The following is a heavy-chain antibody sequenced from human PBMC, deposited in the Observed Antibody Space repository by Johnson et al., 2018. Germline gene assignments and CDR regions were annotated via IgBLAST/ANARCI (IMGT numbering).Heavy chain of an antibody. Sequence: QVQLVQSGGGVVQPGRSLRLSCAASGFTFSFSSYAMHWVRQAPGKGLEWVAVISYDGSNKYYADSVKGRFIISRDNSKNIIFLQMNSLRAEDTAVYYCAKDATGIYLHYYGVDVWGQGTTVIVSS. V-gene: IGHV3-30-3*01. CDR3: AKDATGIYLHYYGVDV. CDR2: ISYDGSNK. D-gene: IGHD5-12*01. J-gene: IGHJ6*02. CDR1: GFTFSFSSYA.